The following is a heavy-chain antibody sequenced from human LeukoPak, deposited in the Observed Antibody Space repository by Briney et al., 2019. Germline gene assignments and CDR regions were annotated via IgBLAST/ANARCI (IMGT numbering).Heavy chain of an antibody. CDR1: GYTFTGYY. CDR3: ARDRRIAAATYYYYYYMDV. Sequence: ASVKVSCKASGYTFTGYYMHWVRQAPGQGLEWMGWINPNSGGTNYAQKFQGRVTMTRDTSISTAYMELSRLRSDDTAVYYCARDRRIAAATYYYYYYMDVWGKGTTVTVSS. D-gene: IGHD6-13*01. J-gene: IGHJ6*03. V-gene: IGHV1-2*02. CDR2: INPNSGGT.